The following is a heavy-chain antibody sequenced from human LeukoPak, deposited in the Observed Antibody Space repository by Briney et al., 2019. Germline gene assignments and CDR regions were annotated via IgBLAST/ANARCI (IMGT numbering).Heavy chain of an antibody. D-gene: IGHD4-17*01. Sequence: ASVTVSCTASGYTFGTYYIHWVRQAPGQGLEWMGIINPNGGSTSYAQKFQDRVTMTRDTSTSTVYMELSSLRSEDTAVYFCTRDPPGYGDYVFDYWGQGTLVTVSS. J-gene: IGHJ4*02. CDR2: INPNGGST. CDR1: GYTFGTYY. CDR3: TRDPPGYGDYVFDY. V-gene: IGHV1-46*01.